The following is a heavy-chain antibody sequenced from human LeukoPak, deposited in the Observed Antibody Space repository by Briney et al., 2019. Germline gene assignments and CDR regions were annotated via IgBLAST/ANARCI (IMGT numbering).Heavy chain of an antibody. CDR2: IIPILGIA. D-gene: IGHD3-22*01. Sequence: SVKVSCKASGYTFTGYYMHWVRQAPGQGLEWMGRIIPILGIANYAQKFQGRVTITADKSTSTAYMELSSLRSEDTAVYYCARDGGTMIVGDWGQGTLVTVSS. J-gene: IGHJ4*02. V-gene: IGHV1-69*04. CDR1: GYTFTGYY. CDR3: ARDGGTMIVGD.